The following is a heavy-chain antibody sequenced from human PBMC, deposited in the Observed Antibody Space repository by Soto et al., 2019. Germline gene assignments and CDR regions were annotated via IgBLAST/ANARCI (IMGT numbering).Heavy chain of an antibody. D-gene: IGHD6-6*01. CDR1: GYTFTGYY. J-gene: IGHJ4*02. V-gene: IGHV1-2*04. Sequence: ASVKVSCKASGYTFTGYYMHWVRQAPGQGLEWMGWINPNSGGTNYAQKFQGWVTMTRDTSISTAYMELSRLRSDDTAVYYCARGRYSSSPEPPVRSQAEPFDYWGQGTLVTVSS. CDR3: ARGRYSSSPEPPVRSQAEPFDY. CDR2: INPNSGGT.